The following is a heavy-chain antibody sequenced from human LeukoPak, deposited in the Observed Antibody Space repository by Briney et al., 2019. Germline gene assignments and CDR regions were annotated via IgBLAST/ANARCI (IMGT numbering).Heavy chain of an antibody. CDR3: ARYPPAGYSYEYYFDY. CDR2: INPSGGST. Sequence: ASVKVSCKASGYTFTSYYMHWVRQAPGQGLKWMGIINPSGGSTSYAQKFQGRVTMTRDTSTSTVYMELSSLRSEDTAVYYCARYPPAGYSYEYYFDYWGQGTLVTVSS. J-gene: IGHJ4*02. CDR1: GYTFTSYY. V-gene: IGHV1-46*01. D-gene: IGHD5-18*01.